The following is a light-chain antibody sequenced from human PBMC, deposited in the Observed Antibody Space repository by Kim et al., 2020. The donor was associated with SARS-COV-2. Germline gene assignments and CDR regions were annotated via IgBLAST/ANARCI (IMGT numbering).Light chain of an antibody. Sequence: GKTVTTSCTRSSGSIDDNYVQWYQQRPGGVPTAVIYEDDQRPSGVSDRFSGSIDNSSNSASLTISVLRTEDEADYYCQSYNRDNVLFGGGTQLTVL. CDR3: QSYNRDNVL. V-gene: IGLV6-57*03. CDR1: SGSIDDNY. J-gene: IGLJ2*01. CDR2: EDD.